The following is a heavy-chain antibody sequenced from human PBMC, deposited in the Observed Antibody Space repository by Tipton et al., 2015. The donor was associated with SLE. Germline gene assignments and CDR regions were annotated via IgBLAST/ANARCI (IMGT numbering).Heavy chain of an antibody. V-gene: IGHV3-48*03. CDR1: GFTFSSYE. CDR2: ISSSGSTI. Sequence: SLRLSCAASGFTFSSYEMNWVRQAPGKGLEWVSYISSSGSTIYYADSVKGRFTISRDNAKNSLYLQMNSLRSEDTAVYYCARGGIAARLVDYWGQGTLVTVSS. CDR3: ARGGIAARLVDY. D-gene: IGHD6-6*01. J-gene: IGHJ4*02.